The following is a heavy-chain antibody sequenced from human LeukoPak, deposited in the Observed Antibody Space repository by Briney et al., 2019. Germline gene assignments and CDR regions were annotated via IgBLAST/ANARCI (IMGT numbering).Heavy chain of an antibody. CDR2: ISAYSGNT. CDR3: ARDPFTTMIVVVDAFDI. D-gene: IGHD3-22*01. V-gene: IGHV1-18*01. CDR1: GYTFTSYG. J-gene: IGHJ3*02. Sequence: ASVKVSCKAPGYTFTSYGISWVRQAPGQGLEWMGWISAYSGNTNYAQKLQGRVTMTTDTSTSTAYMELRSLRSDDTAIYYCARDPFTTMIVVVDAFDIWGQGTMVTVSS.